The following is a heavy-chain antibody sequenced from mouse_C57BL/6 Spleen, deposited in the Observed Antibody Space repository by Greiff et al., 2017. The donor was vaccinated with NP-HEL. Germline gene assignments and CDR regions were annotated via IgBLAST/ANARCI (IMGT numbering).Heavy chain of an antibody. Sequence: VQLVESGAELVKPGASVKISCKASGYAFSSYWMNWVKQRPGKGLEWIGQIYPGDGDTNYNGKFKGKATLTADKSSSTAYMQLSSLTSEDSAVYFCARCTTVVEGYFDVWGTGTTVTVSS. CDR2: IYPGDGDT. CDR3: ARCTTVVEGYFDV. V-gene: IGHV1-80*01. CDR1: GYAFSSYW. J-gene: IGHJ1*03. D-gene: IGHD1-1*01.